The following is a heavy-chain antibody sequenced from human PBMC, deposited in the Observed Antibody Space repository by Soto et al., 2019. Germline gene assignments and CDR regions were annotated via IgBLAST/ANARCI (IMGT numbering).Heavy chain of an antibody. J-gene: IGHJ3*02. CDR2: ISYDGSNK. CDR3: ARDRVVAHIPSSLAISHDAFDI. Sequence: GGSLRLSCAASGFSFSDSAMHWVRQASGKGLEWVAVISYDGSNKYYADSVKGRFTISRDNSKNTLYLQMNSLRAEDTAVYYCARDRVVAHIPSSLAISHDAFDIWGQG. V-gene: IGHV3-30-3*01. CDR1: GFSFSDSA. D-gene: IGHD3-22*01.